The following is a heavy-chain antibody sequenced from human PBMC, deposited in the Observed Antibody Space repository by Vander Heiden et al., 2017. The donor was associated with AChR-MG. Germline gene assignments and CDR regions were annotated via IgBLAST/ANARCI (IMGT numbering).Heavy chain of an antibody. Sequence: EVQLLESGGGLVQPGGSLRPSCAASGFIFSSSAMNWVRQAPGKGLEWVSTITGSGGSTWYADSVKGRFTISRDNSKNTLSLQMNSLRAEDTAVYYCANSGGYGSPPRDYWGQGTLVTVSS. J-gene: IGHJ4*02. CDR3: ANSGGYGSPPRDY. CDR2: ITGSGGST. D-gene: IGHD3-22*01. V-gene: IGHV3-23*01. CDR1: GFIFSSSA.